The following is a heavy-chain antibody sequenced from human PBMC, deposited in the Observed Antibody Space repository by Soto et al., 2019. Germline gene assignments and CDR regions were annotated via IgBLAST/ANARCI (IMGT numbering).Heavy chain of an antibody. D-gene: IGHD2-15*01. Sequence: ASVKVSCKASGYTFTGYYMHWVRQAPGQGLEWMGWINSNSGGTNYAQKFQGWVTMTRDTSISTAYMELSRLRSDDTAVYYCARGYCSGGSCYSRPRWFDPWGQGTLVTVSS. J-gene: IGHJ5*02. CDR2: INSNSGGT. CDR1: GYTFTGYY. CDR3: ARGYCSGGSCYSRPRWFDP. V-gene: IGHV1-2*04.